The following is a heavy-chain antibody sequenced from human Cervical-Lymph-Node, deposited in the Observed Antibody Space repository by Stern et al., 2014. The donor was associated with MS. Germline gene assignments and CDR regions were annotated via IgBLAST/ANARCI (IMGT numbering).Heavy chain of an antibody. D-gene: IGHD5-12*01. V-gene: IGHV3-21*01. CDR2: ISSGSSFI. CDR3: ARGYAHLDV. CDR1: GFTFSDYS. J-gene: IGHJ6*02. Sequence: EDQLVESGGGLVKPGGSLRLSCEASGFTFSDYSVNWVRQAHGKGLEWVSSISSGSSFIFYTDSVKGRFTISRDNAENSLYLQMNSLRAEDTATYYCARGYAHLDVWGQGTTVTVSS.